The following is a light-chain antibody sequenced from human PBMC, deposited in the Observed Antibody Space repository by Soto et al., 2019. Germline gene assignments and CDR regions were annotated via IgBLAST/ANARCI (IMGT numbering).Light chain of an antibody. CDR1: QSVTSSY. J-gene: IGKJ5*01. Sequence: EIVLTQSPGTLSFSPVERATLFCRASQSVTSSYLAWYQQKPGQSPRLLIYGASSRATGIPDRFSGSGSGTEFTLTISSLEPEDFAVYYCQQRSNWPPFTFGQGTRLEIK. CDR3: QQRSNWPPFT. V-gene: IGKV3D-20*02. CDR2: GAS.